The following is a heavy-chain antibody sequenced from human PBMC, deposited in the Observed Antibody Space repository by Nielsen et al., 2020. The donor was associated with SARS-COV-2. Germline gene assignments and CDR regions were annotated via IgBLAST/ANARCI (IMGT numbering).Heavy chain of an antibody. CDR2: INTYNGIT. CDR3: ARGKWELLWFGESDY. CDR1: GYTFTSYG. D-gene: IGHD3-10*01. Sequence: ASVKVSCKASGYTFTSYGISWVRQAPGQGLEWMGWINTYNGITKYSQKFQGRVTMTTDTSTSTAYMELRGLRSDDTAVYYCARGKWELLWFGESDYWGQGTLVTVSS. V-gene: IGHV1-18*04. J-gene: IGHJ4*02.